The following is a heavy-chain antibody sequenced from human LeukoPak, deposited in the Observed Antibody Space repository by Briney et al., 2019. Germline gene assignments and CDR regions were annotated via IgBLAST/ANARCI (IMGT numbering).Heavy chain of an antibody. CDR2: ISTSGGII. CDR3: ARDLPTDYGGKYGSDF. D-gene: IGHD4-23*01. V-gene: IGHV3-48*03. Sequence: PGGCLRLSCAASGFTFSNYEMNWARQAPGKGLEWVSYISTSGGIIYYADSVKGRFTISRDNAKNSLYLQMNGLRAEDTAVYYCARDLPTDYGGKYGSDFWGQGTLDTVSS. J-gene: IGHJ4*02. CDR1: GFTFSNYE.